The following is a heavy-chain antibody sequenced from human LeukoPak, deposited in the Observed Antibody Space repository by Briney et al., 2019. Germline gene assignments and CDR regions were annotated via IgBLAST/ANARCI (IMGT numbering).Heavy chain of an antibody. J-gene: IGHJ4*02. CDR1: GFTFDDYA. Sequence: PGGSLRLSCAASGFTFDDYAMHWVRQAPGKGLEWVSGISWNSGSIGYADSVKGRFTISRDNSKNTLYLQMNSLRAEDTAVYYCARGSVNEKKLLWFGELFNSPPYFDYWGQGTLVTVSS. CDR3: ARGSVNEKKLLWFGELFNSPPYFDY. V-gene: IGHV3-9*01. CDR2: ISWNSGSI. D-gene: IGHD3-10*01.